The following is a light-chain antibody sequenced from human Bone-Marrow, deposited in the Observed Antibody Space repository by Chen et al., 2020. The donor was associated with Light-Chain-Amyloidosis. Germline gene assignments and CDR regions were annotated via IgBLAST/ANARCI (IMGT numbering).Light chain of an antibody. J-gene: IGLJ2*01. CDR3: QSADSSGTYEVI. CDR1: DLPTKY. CDR2: RDT. V-gene: IGLV3-25*03. Sequence: SYELTQPPSVSVSPGQTARITCSGADLPTKYAYWYQQKPGQAPVLLILRDTDRPSGLSERFSCSSSGATATLTIIGVQAEDESDFHCQSADSSGTYEVIFCGGTKLTV.